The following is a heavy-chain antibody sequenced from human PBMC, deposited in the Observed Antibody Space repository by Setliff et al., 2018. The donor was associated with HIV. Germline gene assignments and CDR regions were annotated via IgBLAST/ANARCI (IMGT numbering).Heavy chain of an antibody. D-gene: IGHD2-15*01. V-gene: IGHV4-59*01. CDR3: AREVVVAGVHYYNMDV. Sequence: SETLSLTCTVSGGSISSYYWSWIRQPPGKGLEWIGYIYYSGSTNYNPSLKSRVTISVDTSKNQFSLKLSSVTAADTAVYYCAREVVVAGVHYYNMDVWGKGTAVTVSS. CDR2: IYYSGST. J-gene: IGHJ6*03. CDR1: GGSISSYY.